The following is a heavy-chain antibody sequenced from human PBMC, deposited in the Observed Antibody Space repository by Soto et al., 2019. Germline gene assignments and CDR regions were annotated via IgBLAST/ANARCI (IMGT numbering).Heavy chain of an antibody. J-gene: IGHJ4*02. CDR2: INHSGST. CDR1: GGSFSGDY. D-gene: IGHD2-8*02. V-gene: IGHV4-34*01. CDR3: ARDKITGLFDY. Sequence: SETLSLTCSVYGGSFSGDYWTWIRQPPGTGLEWIGEINHSGSTNYNPSLKSRVTISVDTSKNQFSLKLTSVTAADTAVCFCARDKITGLFDYWGQGTLVTVSS.